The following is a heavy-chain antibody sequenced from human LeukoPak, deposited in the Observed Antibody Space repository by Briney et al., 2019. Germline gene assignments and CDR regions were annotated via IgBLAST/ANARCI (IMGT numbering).Heavy chain of an antibody. CDR2: FTATGGRT. V-gene: IGHV3-23*01. Sequence: GGSLRLSCAASGFIFSNYAMTWVRQAPGMGLEWVSSFTATGGRTYYADSVKGRLTISRDNSKNTLYLQLNSLRAEDTAVYFCAKGLLDPNLVLDYWGQGTLVTVSS. CDR3: AKGLLDPNLVLDY. D-gene: IGHD2-8*02. J-gene: IGHJ4*02. CDR1: GFIFSNYA.